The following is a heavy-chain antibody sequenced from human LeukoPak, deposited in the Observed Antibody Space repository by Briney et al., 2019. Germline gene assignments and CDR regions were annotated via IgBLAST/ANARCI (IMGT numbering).Heavy chain of an antibody. CDR3: ARGARRGEINLPY. V-gene: IGHV1-46*01. CDR1: GYTFTSYY. J-gene: IGHJ4*02. CDR2: INPSGGST. D-gene: IGHD2-21*01. Sequence: ASVKVSCKASGYTFTSYYMHWVRQAPGQGLEWMGVINPSGGSTSYAQKFQGRVTMTRDTSTSTAYMEVSNLRSEDTAVYYCARGARRGEINLPYWGQGTLVTVSS.